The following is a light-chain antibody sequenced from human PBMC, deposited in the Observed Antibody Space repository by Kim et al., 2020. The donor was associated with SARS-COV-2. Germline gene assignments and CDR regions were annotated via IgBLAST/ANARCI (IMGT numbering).Light chain of an antibody. Sequence: VALGQTVRITCQGDSLRSYHATWYQQKPGQAPILLIYGKNNRPSGIPDRFSGSSSGNTASLTITGTQAGDEADYYCNSRDTNDIVLFGGGTQLT. CDR3: NSRDTNDIVL. CDR2: GKN. J-gene: IGLJ2*01. V-gene: IGLV3-19*01. CDR1: SLRSYH.